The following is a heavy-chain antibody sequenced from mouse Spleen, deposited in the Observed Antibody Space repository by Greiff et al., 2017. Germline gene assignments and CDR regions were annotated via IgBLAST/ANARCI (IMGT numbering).Heavy chain of an antibody. V-gene: IGHV1-82*01. CDR3: ANGNYWYFDV. D-gene: IGHD2-1*01. Sequence: QVQLQQSGPELVKPGASVKISCKASGYAFSSSWMNWVKQRPGKGLEWIGRIYPGDGDTNYNGKFKGKATLTADKSSSTAYMQLSSLTSEDSAVYFCANGNYWYFDVWGAGTTVTVSS. CDR1: GYAFSSSW. J-gene: IGHJ1*01. CDR2: IYPGDGDT.